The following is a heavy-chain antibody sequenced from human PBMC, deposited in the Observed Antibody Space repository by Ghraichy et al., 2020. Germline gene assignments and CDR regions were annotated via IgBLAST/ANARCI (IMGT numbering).Heavy chain of an antibody. J-gene: IGHJ5*02. Sequence: SETLSLTCTVSGGSINNHYWSWIRQPPGKGLEWIGFIYYNGNTYYNPSLKSRVTLSVDTSKAQFSLKLISVTAADTAVYYCARSAFVGIPAGFNCLDPWGQGPWSPSP. D-gene: IGHD2-2*01. CDR1: GGSINNHY. CDR2: IYYNGNT. CDR3: ARSAFVGIPAGFNCLDP. V-gene: IGHV4-59*11.